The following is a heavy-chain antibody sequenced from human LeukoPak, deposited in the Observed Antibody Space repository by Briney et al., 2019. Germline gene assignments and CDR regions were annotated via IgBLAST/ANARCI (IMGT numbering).Heavy chain of an antibody. D-gene: IGHD1-26*01. CDR1: GGSFSGYY. V-gene: IGHV4-34*01. CDR3: ARGSYSGSYYSPTSGMDV. CDR2: INHSGST. J-gene: IGHJ6*02. Sequence: PSETLSLTCAVYGGSFSGYYWSWIRQPPGKGLEWIGEINHSGSTNYNPSLKSRVTISVDTSKNQFSLKLSSVTAADTAVYYCARGSYSGSYYSPTSGMDVWGQGTTVTVSS.